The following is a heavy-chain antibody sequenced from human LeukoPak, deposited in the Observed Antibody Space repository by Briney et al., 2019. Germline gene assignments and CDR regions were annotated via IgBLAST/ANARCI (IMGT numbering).Heavy chain of an antibody. V-gene: IGHV3-23*01. CDR1: GFTFSNHA. J-gene: IGHJ4*02. CDR3: ARDRLGDYDHSGYYDK. Sequence: VQPGGSMRLSCAASGFTFSNHAMSWVRQAPGKGLEWVSGISSSGSSTFFADHVKGRFTISRDNAKNSLYLQINTLQAEDTAVYYCARDRLGDYDHSGYYDKWGQGTLVTVSS. D-gene: IGHD3-22*01. CDR2: ISSSGSST.